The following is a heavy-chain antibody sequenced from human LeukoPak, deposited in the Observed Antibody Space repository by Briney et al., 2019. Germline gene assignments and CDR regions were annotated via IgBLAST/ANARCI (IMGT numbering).Heavy chain of an antibody. CDR2: IFHSGST. V-gene: IGHV4-38-2*02. Sequence: SETLSLTCSVSGYSISSAYYWGWIRQPPGKGLEWIGEIFHSGSTNYNPSLNSRVTISVDTSMNQSSLKLSSVTAADTAVYCCARMRSMIVVVIKQRGAFDIWGQGTMVTVSS. J-gene: IGHJ3*02. CDR3: ARMRSMIVVVIKQRGAFDI. D-gene: IGHD3-22*01. CDR1: GYSISSAYY.